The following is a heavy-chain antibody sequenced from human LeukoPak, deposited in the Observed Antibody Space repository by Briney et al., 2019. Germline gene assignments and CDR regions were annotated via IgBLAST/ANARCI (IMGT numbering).Heavy chain of an antibody. CDR1: GYTFSSYY. CDR2: INPKSNIT. Sequence: GASVKVSCKASGYTFSSYYIHWVRQATGQGHDWMGIINPKSNITVYAQKFQGRVTMTTDTSTSTAYMELSSLRSEDMAVYYCARGGILRFLEWLYGDAFDIWGQGTMVTVSS. CDR3: ARGGILRFLEWLYGDAFDI. J-gene: IGHJ3*02. V-gene: IGHV1-8*01. D-gene: IGHD3-3*01.